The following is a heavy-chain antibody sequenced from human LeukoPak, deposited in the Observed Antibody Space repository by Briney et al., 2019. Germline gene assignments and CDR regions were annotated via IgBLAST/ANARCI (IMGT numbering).Heavy chain of an antibody. Sequence: ASVKVSCKASGYTFTSYGISWVRQAPGQGLEWMGWISAYNGNTNYAQKLQGRVTMTTDTSTSTAYMELRSLRSDDTDVYYCARADTATGWFDPWGQGTLVTVSS. D-gene: IGHD5-18*01. CDR3: ARADTATGWFDP. J-gene: IGHJ5*02. V-gene: IGHV1-18*01. CDR2: ISAYNGNT. CDR1: GYTFTSYG.